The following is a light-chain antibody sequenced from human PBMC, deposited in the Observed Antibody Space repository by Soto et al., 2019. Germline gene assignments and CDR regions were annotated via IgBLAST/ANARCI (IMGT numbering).Light chain of an antibody. CDR1: QSVSSSY. Sequence: EIVLTQSPGTLSLSPWERATLSCRASQSVSSSYLAWYQQKPGQAPRLLIYGASSRATGIPDRFSGSGSGTDSTLTFSRLEPEDFSVYYCQQYGSSPYTFGQGTKVDIK. CDR2: GAS. J-gene: IGKJ2*01. V-gene: IGKV3-20*01. CDR3: QQYGSSPYT.